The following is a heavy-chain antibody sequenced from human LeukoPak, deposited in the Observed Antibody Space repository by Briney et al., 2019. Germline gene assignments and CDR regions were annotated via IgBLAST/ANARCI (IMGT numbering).Heavy chain of an antibody. Sequence: PGGSLRLSCEASGFPVGSYYLTWVRQAPGKGLEWVSAIYKGGTTYYADSVKGRFTVPRDNSKNSFSLQMNSLSADDTAVYYCARGSGDILTGYSGMDVWGQGTTVTVSS. D-gene: IGHD3-9*01. J-gene: IGHJ6*02. CDR3: ARGSGDILTGYSGMDV. V-gene: IGHV3-53*01. CDR1: GFPVGSYY. CDR2: IYKGGTT.